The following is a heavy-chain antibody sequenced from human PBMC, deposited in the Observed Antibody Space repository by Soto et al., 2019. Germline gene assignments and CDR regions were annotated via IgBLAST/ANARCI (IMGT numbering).Heavy chain of an antibody. CDR3: ARDSVAGTSCYYGMDV. CDR1: GGSVSSGSYY. V-gene: IGHV4-61*01. D-gene: IGHD6-19*01. Sequence: PSETLSLTCTVSGGSVSSGSYYWSWIRQPPGKGLEWIGYIYYSGSTNYNPSLKSRVTISVDTSKNQFSLKLSSVTAADTAVYYCARDSVAGTSCYYGMDVWGQGTTVTVSS. CDR2: IYYSGST. J-gene: IGHJ6*02.